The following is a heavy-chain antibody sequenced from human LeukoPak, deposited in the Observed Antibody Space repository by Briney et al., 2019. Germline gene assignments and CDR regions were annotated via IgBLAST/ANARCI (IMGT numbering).Heavy chain of an antibody. Sequence: SETLSLTCTVSGVYMSSSSYYWGWIRQPPGENLEWIGSIYYSGSTYYNPSLKSRVTISVDTSKNQFSLKLSSVTAADTAVYYCARLGYCTNAVCYNWFDPWGQGTLVTVSS. V-gene: IGHV4-39*01. CDR3: ARLGYCTNAVCYNWFDP. CDR1: GVYMSSSSYY. D-gene: IGHD2-8*01. J-gene: IGHJ5*02. CDR2: IYYSGST.